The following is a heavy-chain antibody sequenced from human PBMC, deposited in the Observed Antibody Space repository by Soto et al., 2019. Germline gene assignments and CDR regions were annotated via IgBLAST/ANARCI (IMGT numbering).Heavy chain of an antibody. CDR2: LWWDDDK. V-gene: IGHV2-5*02. CDR3: THTDSPGGQFYYMDV. Sequence: QITLRESGPTLVKPTQTLTLTCTFSGFSLTTSGVGVGWIRQPPGKALEWLALLWWDDDKRYSPSLQSRLTITRDTSKNPVVLTMTTMDPVDTATYYCTHTDSPGGQFYYMDVWGKGTSVTVSS. D-gene: IGHD2-21*01. J-gene: IGHJ6*03. CDR1: GFSLTTSGVG.